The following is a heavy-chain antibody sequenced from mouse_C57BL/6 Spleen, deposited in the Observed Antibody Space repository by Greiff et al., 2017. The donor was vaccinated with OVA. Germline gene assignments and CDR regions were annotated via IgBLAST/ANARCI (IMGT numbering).Heavy chain of an antibody. CDR2: IDPSDSYT. D-gene: IGHD1-1*01. Sequence: VKLQQPGAELVMPGASVKLSCKASGYTFTSYWMHWVKQRPGQGLEWIGEIDPSDSYTNYNQKFKGKSTLTVDKSSSTAYMQLSSLTSEDSAVYYCARPGSSYGFAYWGQGTLVTVSA. CDR1: GYTFTSYW. CDR3: ARPGSSYGFAY. V-gene: IGHV1-69*01. J-gene: IGHJ3*01.